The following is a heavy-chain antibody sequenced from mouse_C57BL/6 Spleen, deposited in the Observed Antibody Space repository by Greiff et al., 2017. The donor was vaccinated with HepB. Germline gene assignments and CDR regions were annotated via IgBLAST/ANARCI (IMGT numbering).Heavy chain of an antibody. J-gene: IGHJ3*01. CDR2: IHPNSGST. Sequence: VKLQQPGAELVKPGASVKLSCKASGYTFTSYWMHWVKQRPGQGLEWIGMIHPNSGSTNYNEKFKSKATLTVDKSSSTAYMQLSSLTSEDSAVYYCARGDITTVVATPYWGQGTLVTVSA. D-gene: IGHD1-1*01. CDR3: ARGDITTVVATPY. V-gene: IGHV1-64*01. CDR1: GYTFTSYW.